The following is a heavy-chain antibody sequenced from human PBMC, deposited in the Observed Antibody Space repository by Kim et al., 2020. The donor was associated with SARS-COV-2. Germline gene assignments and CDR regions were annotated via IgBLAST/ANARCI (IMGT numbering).Heavy chain of an antibody. D-gene: IGHD5-12*01. J-gene: IGHJ6*02. V-gene: IGHV4-61*02. CDR3: ARGGGYDDNYYYYYGMDV. CDR2: IYTSGST. CDR1: GGSISSGSYY. Sequence: SETLSLTCTVSGGSISSGSYYWSWIRQPAGKGLEWIGRIYTSGSTNYNPSLKSRVTISVDTSKNQFSLKLSSVTAADTAVYYCARGGGYDDNYYYYYGMDVWGQGTTVTVSS.